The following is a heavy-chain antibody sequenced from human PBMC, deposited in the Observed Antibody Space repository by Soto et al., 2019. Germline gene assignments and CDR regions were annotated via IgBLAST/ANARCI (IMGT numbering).Heavy chain of an antibody. D-gene: IGHD5-18*01. CDR3: ARDRMGRLLDY. V-gene: IGHV3-33*01. CDR1: GFTFSSYG. CDR2: IWYDGSNK. J-gene: IGHJ4*02. Sequence: QVQLVESGGGVVQPGRSLRLSCAASGFTFSSYGMHWVRQAPGKGLEWVAVIWYDGSNKYYADSVKGRFTISRDNSKNTLYLQRNSLRAEDTAVYYCARDRMGRLLDYWGQGTLVTVSS.